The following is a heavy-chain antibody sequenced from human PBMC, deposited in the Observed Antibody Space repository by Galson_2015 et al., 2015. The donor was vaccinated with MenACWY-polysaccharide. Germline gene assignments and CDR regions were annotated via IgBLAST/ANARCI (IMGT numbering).Heavy chain of an antibody. CDR2: IGGSGSNT. D-gene: IGHD2-2*01. V-gene: IGHV3-23*01. J-gene: IGHJ4*02. CDR1: GFTFSNYA. CDR3: ARVRYSTGKYQFDY. Sequence: SLRLSCAASGFTFSNYAMSWVRQAPGQGLEWVSTIGGSGSNTHYADSVKGRFTISRGNSKNTLSLQMNSLRAEDTAVYYCARVRYSTGKYQFDYWGQGTLVAVSS.